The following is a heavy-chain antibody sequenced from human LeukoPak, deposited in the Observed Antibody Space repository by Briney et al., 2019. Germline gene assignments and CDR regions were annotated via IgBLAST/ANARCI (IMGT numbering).Heavy chain of an antibody. V-gene: IGHV6-1*01. J-gene: IGHJ4*02. CDR1: GDTVSSNSAA. CDR2: TYYRSKWYN. D-gene: IGHD6-13*01. CDR3: AREVHSSSENYFDY. Sequence: SQTLSLTCAISGDTVSSNSAAWNWIRQSPSRGLEWLGRTYYRSKWYNDYAVSVKSRITNNPDTSKNPFSLQLNSVTPEDTAVYYCAREVHSSSENYFDYWGQGTLVTVSS.